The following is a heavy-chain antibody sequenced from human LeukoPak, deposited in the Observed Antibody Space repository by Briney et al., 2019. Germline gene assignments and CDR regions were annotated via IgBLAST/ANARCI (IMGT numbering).Heavy chain of an antibody. CDR1: GYTVTSYY. V-gene: IGHV1-46*01. CDR3: ASGHKGMATIP. D-gene: IGHD5-24*01. CDR2: LNPSGGSS. J-gene: IGHJ4*02. Sequence: ASVKVSCKASGYTVTSYYMHWVRQAPGQGLEWMGILNPSGGSSSYAQKFQGRATLTRATSTSTVYMELSSLRSEDTAVYYCASGHKGMATIPWGQGTLVTVSS.